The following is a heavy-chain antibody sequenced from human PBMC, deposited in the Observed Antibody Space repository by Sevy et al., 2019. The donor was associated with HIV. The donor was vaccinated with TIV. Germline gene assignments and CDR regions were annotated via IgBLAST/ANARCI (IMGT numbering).Heavy chain of an antibody. J-gene: IGHJ4*02. CDR2: IYYSGST. V-gene: IGHV4-39*01. CDR3: ARHDGNYYDSSGYYAIFSPYYFDY. Sequence: SETLSLTCTVSGGSISSSSYYWGWIRQPPGKGLEWIGSIYYSGSTYYNPSLKSRVTISVDTSKNQFSLKPSSVTAADTAVYYCARHDGNYYDSSGYYAIFSPYYFDYWGQGTLVTVSS. D-gene: IGHD3-22*01. CDR1: GGSISSSSYY.